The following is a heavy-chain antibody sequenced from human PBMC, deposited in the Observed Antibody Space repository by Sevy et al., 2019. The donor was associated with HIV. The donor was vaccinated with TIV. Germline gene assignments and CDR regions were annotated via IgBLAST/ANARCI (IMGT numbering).Heavy chain of an antibody. CDR1: AGSISSDSYF. D-gene: IGHD3-9*01. V-gene: IGHV4-61*02. J-gene: IGHJ4*02. Sequence: SETLSLTCTVSAGSISSDSYFWNWIRQPAGKGLEWIGRIHASGSTIYNPSLKSRVTMSVDKSKSQFSLRLTSVTAADSAVYFCARERGSNIVTLGLDFGGQGSLVTVSS. CDR2: IHASGST. CDR3: ARERGSNIVTLGLDF.